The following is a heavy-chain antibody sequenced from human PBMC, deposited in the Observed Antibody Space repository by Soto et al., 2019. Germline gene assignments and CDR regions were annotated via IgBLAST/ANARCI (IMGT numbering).Heavy chain of an antibody. CDR1: GYTFTGYY. D-gene: IGHD6-19*01. V-gene: IGHV1-2*04. Sequence: ASVKVSCKASGYTFTGYYMHWVRQAPGQGLEWMGWINPNSGGTNYAQKFQGWVTMTRDTSISTAYMELSRLRSDDTAVYYCARSGVAGPYGMDVWGQGTTVTVSS. CDR3: ARSGVAGPYGMDV. CDR2: INPNSGGT. J-gene: IGHJ6*02.